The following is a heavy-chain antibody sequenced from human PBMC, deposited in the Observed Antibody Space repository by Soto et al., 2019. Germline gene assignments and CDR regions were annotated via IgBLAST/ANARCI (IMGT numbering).Heavy chain of an antibody. J-gene: IGHJ6*04. D-gene: IGHD3-9*01. CDR3: ARAERYFDF. Sequence: GGSLILSCAASGFAFNTYKMNWVRQAPGKGLEWVSSISSRSSYIDYADSVKGRFTISRDNDKNSLYLQMNSLRAEDTAVYYCARAERYFDFWGRGTTVTVSS. CDR2: ISSRSSYI. CDR1: GFAFNTYK. V-gene: IGHV3-21*01.